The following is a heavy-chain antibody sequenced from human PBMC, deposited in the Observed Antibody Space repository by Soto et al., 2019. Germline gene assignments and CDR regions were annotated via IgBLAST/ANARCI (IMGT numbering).Heavy chain of an antibody. J-gene: IGHJ4*02. V-gene: IGHV3-73*01. CDR1: GFIFSGSV. CDR2: IRSKGNNYAT. Sequence: GGSLRLSCAASGFIFSGSVMHWVRQASGKGLEWVGRIRSKGNNYATSYGASVKGRFTISRDDSKNTAYLQMNSLKTEDAAIYYCTTRTEMATQTYDYWGQGTLVTVSS. CDR3: TTRTEMATQTYDY.